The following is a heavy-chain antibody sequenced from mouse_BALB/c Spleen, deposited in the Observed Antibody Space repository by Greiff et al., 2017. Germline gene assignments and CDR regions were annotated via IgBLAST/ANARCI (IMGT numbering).Heavy chain of an antibody. D-gene: IGHD1-1*01. Sequence: EVKLQESGGGLVQPGGSMKLSCVASGFTFSNYWMNWVRQSPEKGLEWVAEIRLKSNNYATHYAESVKGRFTISRDDSKSSVYLQMNNLRAEDTGIYYCTRGGSSLYYFDYWGQGTTLTVSS. V-gene: IGHV6-6*02. CDR3: TRGGSSLYYFDY. CDR1: GFTFSNYW. CDR2: IRLKSNNYAT. J-gene: IGHJ2*01.